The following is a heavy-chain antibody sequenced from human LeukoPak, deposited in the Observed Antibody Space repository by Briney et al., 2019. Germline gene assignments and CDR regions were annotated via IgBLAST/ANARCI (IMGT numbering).Heavy chain of an antibody. CDR1: GGSISSGGYS. Sequence: PSETLSLTCAVSGGSISSGGYSWSWIRQPPGKGLEWIGYIYHTGSTYYNPSLKSRVTISLDKSKNQFSLKLSSVTAADTAVYYCARGGRVPVPTMGEARDAYDIWGHGTMVTVSS. CDR3: ARGGRVPVPTMGEARDAYDI. CDR2: IYHTGST. D-gene: IGHD5-12*01. V-gene: IGHV4-30-2*01. J-gene: IGHJ3*02.